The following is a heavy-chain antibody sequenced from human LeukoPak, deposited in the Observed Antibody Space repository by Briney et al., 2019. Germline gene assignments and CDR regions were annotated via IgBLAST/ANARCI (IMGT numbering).Heavy chain of an antibody. V-gene: IGHV3-74*01. CDR2: INHDGSST. CDR3: ARDRGAGNPPDY. CDR1: GFTFSSYW. Sequence: PGGSLRLSCVASGFTFSSYWMHWVRQAPGKGLVWVSRINHDGSSTTYADSVKGRFTISRDNAKNTLYLQMNSLRSEDTAVYYCARDRGAGNPPDYWGQGTLVTVSS. J-gene: IGHJ4*02. D-gene: IGHD6-19*01.